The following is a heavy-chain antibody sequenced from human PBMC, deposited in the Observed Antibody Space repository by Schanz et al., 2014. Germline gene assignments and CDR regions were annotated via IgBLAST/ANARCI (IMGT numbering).Heavy chain of an antibody. CDR1: AFIFRSYS. D-gene: IGHD6-13*01. CDR3: ARLDSSSWYPSDY. V-gene: IGHV3-48*04. Sequence: EVQLVESGGGLVQPGGSLRLSCAASAFIFRSYSMHWVRQAPGKGLEWVSYISRSSSTIYYADSVRGRFTTSRDNGKKSMYLQMNSLRAEDTAVYYCARLDSSSWYPSDYWGQGTLVTVSS. J-gene: IGHJ4*02. CDR2: ISRSSSTI.